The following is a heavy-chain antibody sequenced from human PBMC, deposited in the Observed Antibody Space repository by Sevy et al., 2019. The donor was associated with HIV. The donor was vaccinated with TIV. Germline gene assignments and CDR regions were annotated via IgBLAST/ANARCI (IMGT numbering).Heavy chain of an antibody. CDR3: AREGSNDYTSGWYADS. V-gene: IGHV3-48*03. J-gene: IGHJ4*02. Sequence: GGCLRLSCAGSGFTFSSFDMNWVRQAPGKGLEWVSHISVGGGTTYYADSVRGRFTISRDNAKNSLYLQMNSLRPEDTALYYCAREGSNDYTSGWYADSWGQGTLVTVSS. D-gene: IGHD6-19*01. CDR2: ISVGGGTT. CDR1: GFTFSSFD.